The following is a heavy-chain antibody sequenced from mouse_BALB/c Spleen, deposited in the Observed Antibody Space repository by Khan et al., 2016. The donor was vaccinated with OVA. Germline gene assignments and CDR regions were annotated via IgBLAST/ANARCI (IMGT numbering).Heavy chain of an antibody. CDR2: IRYDGNT. CDR1: GYSITNGYF. J-gene: IGHJ3*01. CDR3: ARGGSSGPAGLTY. V-gene: IGHV3-6*02. D-gene: IGHD3-1*01. Sequence: EVKLLESGPGLVKPSQSLSLTCSVTGYSITNGYFWNWIRQFPGNKLEWMGYIRYDGNTNYNPSLKNRISITRDTSTNQFFLNLNSVTPEDTATNYCARGGSSGPAGLTYWGQGTLVTVSA.